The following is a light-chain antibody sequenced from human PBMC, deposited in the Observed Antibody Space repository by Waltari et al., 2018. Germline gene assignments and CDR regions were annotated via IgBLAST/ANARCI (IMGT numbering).Light chain of an antibody. V-gene: IGLV8-61*01. Sequence: QNVVTQEPSLSVSPGGTVTLTCALSSGPVSITSYATWYRTTPGQPPRTPLYKAKTRSSGVPDRFSGSILGNKVALTITGDQADDESDDYCSLYMGSGIWVFGGVTKLTVL. CDR3: SLYMGSGIWV. CDR1: SGPVSITSY. CDR2: KAK. J-gene: IGLJ3*02.